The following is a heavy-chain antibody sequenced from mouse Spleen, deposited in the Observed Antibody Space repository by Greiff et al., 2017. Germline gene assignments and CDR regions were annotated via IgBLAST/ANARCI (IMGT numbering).Heavy chain of an antibody. Sequence: VQLQQSGPGLVKPSQSLSLTCSVTGYSITSGYYWNWIRQFPGNKLEWMGYISYDGSNNYNPSLKNRISITRDTSKNQFFLKLNSVTTEDTATYYCANYYYGSSPFAYWGQGTLVTVSA. CDR1: GYSITSGYY. CDR2: ISYDGSN. CDR3: ANYYYGSSPFAY. J-gene: IGHJ3*01. D-gene: IGHD1-1*01. V-gene: IGHV3-6*01.